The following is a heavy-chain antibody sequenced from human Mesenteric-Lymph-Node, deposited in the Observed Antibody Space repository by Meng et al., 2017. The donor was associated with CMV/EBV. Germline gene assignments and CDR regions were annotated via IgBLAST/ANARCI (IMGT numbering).Heavy chain of an antibody. Sequence: GESLKISCAASGFTFSRYGMHWVRQAPGKGLEWVAYDGPYKSYANSVKGRFTTSRDNSKNTLYLQMNSLRAEDTAVYYCTTQDEIVVVVYDMDVWGQGTTVTVSS. CDR2: YDGPYK. J-gene: IGHJ6*02. D-gene: IGHD2-2*01. CDR3: TTQDEIVVVVYDMDV. CDR1: GFTFSRYG. V-gene: IGHV3-30*02.